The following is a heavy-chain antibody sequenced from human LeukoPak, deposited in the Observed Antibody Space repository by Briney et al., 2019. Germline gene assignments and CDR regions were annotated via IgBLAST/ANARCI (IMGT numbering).Heavy chain of an antibody. D-gene: IGHD5-12*01. Sequence: PETLSLTCTLSVGSISSYYWSWIRPPPGKGLGWSGYIYSSGSTNYNPSLQSRVTLSVDTSKSQFSLKLSSVTAADTAVYYCARVGYSGYGYYFDNWGQGTLVTVSS. CDR3: ARVGYSGYGYYFDN. CDR1: VGSISSYY. V-gene: IGHV4-59*01. J-gene: IGHJ4*02. CDR2: IYSSGST.